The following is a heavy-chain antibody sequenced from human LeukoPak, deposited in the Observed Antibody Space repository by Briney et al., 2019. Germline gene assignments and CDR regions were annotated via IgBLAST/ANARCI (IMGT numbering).Heavy chain of an antibody. CDR2: ISGSGGTT. Sequence: PGRSLRLSCAASGLTFSSYGMSWVRQAPGKGLEWVLAISGSGGTTYYADSVKGRFTISRDNSKNTLHLQMNSLRAEDTAAYYCAKFSGHYYYYYYMDVWGKGTTVTISS. V-gene: IGHV3-23*01. CDR1: GLTFSSYG. J-gene: IGHJ6*03. CDR3: AKFSGHYYYYYYMDV.